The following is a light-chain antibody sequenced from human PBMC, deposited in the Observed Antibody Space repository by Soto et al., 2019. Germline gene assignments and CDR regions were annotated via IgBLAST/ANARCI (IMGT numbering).Light chain of an antibody. CDR2: SAS. CDR1: QSVNNN. V-gene: IGKV3-15*01. CDR3: QQYKNWPPYT. J-gene: IGKJ2*01. Sequence: EILMTQAPATLPVSPGERVTLSCRASQSVNNNLAWFQQKAGQAPRLLIYSASTRATGIPGRFSGSGSGTEFTLTISSLQSEDFAVYYCQQYKNWPPYTFGQGTKVDIK.